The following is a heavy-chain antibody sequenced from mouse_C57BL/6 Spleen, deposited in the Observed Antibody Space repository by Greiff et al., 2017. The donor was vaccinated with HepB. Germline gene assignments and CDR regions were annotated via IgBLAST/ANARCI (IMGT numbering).Heavy chain of an antibody. Sequence: VQLQQSGPELVKPGASVKISCKASGYSFTGYYMNWVKQSPEKSLEWIGEINPSTGGNTYNQKFKAKATLTVDKSSSTADMQLKSLTSEDSAVYYCARSNYGPAWFAYWGQGTLVTVSA. D-gene: IGHD1-1*02. CDR1: GYSFTGYY. J-gene: IGHJ3*01. V-gene: IGHV1-42*01. CDR3: ARSNYGPAWFAY. CDR2: INPSTGGN.